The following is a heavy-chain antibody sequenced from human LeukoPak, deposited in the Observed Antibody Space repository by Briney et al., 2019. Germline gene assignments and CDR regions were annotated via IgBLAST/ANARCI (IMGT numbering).Heavy chain of an antibody. CDR3: AKDAVSYYYGSGSYRYFDY. CDR1: GFTFDDYA. Sequence: GGSLRLSCAASGFTFDDYAMHWVRQAPGRGLEWVSLISWDGGSTYYADSVKGRFTISRDNSKNSLYLQMNSLRTEDTALYYCAKDAVSYYYGSGSYRYFDYWGQGTLVTVSS. CDR2: ISWDGGST. D-gene: IGHD3-10*01. V-gene: IGHV3-43D*03. J-gene: IGHJ4*02.